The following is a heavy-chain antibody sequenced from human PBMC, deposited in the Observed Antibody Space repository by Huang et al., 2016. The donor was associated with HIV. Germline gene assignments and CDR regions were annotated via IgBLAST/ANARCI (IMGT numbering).Heavy chain of an antibody. Sequence: QVQLVQSGPEVKKPGASVKVSCQSSGYIFSNYDINWVRQAPGQGLQWMGWLNPNSGKTGYGQNFQGRVTLTRSISTGAAYMVLNSLTSQDTAVYYCARLTSGWYQDYWGQGTLVTVSS. D-gene: IGHD6-19*01. V-gene: IGHV1-8*01. CDR1: GYIFSNYD. J-gene: IGHJ4*02. CDR3: ARLTSGWYQDY. CDR2: LNPNSGKT.